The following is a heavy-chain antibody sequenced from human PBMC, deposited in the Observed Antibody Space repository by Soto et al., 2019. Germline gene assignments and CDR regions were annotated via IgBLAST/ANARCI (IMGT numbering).Heavy chain of an antibody. V-gene: IGHV4-59*01. CDR3: AREGWYNWFDP. CDR2: IYYSGST. CDR1: GGSISSYY. Sequence: NPSETLSLTCTVSGGSISSYYWSWIRQPPGKGLEWIGYIYYSGSTNYNPSLKSRVTISVDTSKNQFSLKLSSVTAADTAVYYCAREGWYNWFDPWGQGTLVTVSS. D-gene: IGHD6-19*01. J-gene: IGHJ5*02.